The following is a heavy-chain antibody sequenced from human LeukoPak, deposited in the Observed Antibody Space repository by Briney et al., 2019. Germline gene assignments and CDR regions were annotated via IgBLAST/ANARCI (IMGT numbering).Heavy chain of an antibody. Sequence: HCGPLTLSCAASGFTFSMYAMRWVPHALGKLLLWVSVISFDGGGTYYAVSGKGRFTISRDNSKSTRYLQMNSMRAEDTAVYSCAKDSVGVAGPEYWGQGSLVTVFS. CDR2: ISFDGGGT. CDR3: AKDSVGVAGPEY. J-gene: IGHJ4*02. D-gene: IGHD6-19*01. V-gene: IGHV3-23*01. CDR1: GFTFSMYA.